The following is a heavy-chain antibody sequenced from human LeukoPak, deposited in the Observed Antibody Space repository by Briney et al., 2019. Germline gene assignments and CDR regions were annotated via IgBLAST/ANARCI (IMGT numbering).Heavy chain of an antibody. CDR2: ISSSGSTI. CDR3: AELGITMIGGV. Sequence: PGGSLRLSCGASGFKFGGFSMSWVRQAPGKGLEWVSYISSSGSTIYHADSVKGRFTISRDNAKNSLYLQMNSLRAEDTAVYYCAELGITMIGGVWGKGTTVTISS. V-gene: IGHV3-48*03. D-gene: IGHD3-10*02. CDR1: GFKFGGFS. J-gene: IGHJ6*04.